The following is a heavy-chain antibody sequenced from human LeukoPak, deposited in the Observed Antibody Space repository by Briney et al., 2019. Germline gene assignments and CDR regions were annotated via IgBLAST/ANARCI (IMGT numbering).Heavy chain of an antibody. Sequence: PSETLSLTCTVSGGSISSYYWSWMRQSAGKGLEWIGRIYSSGSTNYNPSLKSRVTMSVDTSKNQFSLRLGSVTAADTAVYYCARSGSVTNWFDSWGQGTLVTVSS. CDR1: GGSISSYY. D-gene: IGHD4-17*01. V-gene: IGHV4-4*07. CDR3: ARSGSVTNWFDS. J-gene: IGHJ5*01. CDR2: IYSSGST.